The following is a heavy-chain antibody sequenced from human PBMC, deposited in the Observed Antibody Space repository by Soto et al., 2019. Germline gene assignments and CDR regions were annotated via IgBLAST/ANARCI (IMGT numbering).Heavy chain of an antibody. Sequence: PGGSLILSCTASGFTFGDYAMSWFRQAPGKGLEWVGFIRSKAYGGTTEYAASVKGRFTISRDDSKSIAYLQMNSLKTEDTAVYYCTRDQAHPPFRIAAAAPPSVYWGQGTLVTVSS. CDR1: GFTFGDYA. D-gene: IGHD6-13*01. V-gene: IGHV3-49*03. J-gene: IGHJ4*02. CDR3: TRDQAHPPFRIAAAAPPSVY. CDR2: IRSKAYGGTT.